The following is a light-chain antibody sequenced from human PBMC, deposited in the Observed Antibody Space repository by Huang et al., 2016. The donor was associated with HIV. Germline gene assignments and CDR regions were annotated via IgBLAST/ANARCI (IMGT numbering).Light chain of an antibody. V-gene: IGKV3-11*01. Sequence: EIVLTQSPATLSLSPGERATLSCRASQSVSSYLAWYQQKPGQAPRLLIYAASNRATGIPARFSGSGSGTDFTLTISSLEPEDFAVYYCQFGGYTFGQGTKLEIK. J-gene: IGKJ2*01. CDR3: QFGGYT. CDR1: QSVSSY. CDR2: AAS.